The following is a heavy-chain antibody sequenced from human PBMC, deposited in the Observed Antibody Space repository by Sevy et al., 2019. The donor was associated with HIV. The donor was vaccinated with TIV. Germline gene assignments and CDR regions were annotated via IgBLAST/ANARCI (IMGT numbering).Heavy chain of an antibody. J-gene: IGHJ4*02. CDR1: GFMFSNHA. Sequence: GGSLRLSCAASGFMFSNHAMSWVRQAPGMGLEWLSSISGRSGVTTYYANSVNGRFTISRDNSQNTLFLQLSRLRAEDTAIYYCAKDLLTVAGNFDYWGQGTLVTVSS. CDR3: AKDLLTVAGNFDY. CDR2: ISGRSGVTT. V-gene: IGHV3-23*01. D-gene: IGHD6-19*01.